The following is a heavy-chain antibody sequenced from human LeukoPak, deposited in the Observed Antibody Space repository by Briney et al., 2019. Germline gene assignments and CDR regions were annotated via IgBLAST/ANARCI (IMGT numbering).Heavy chain of an antibody. CDR3: ATVNYDILTGYYPPPVY. V-gene: IGHV3-13*01. CDR2: IGTAGDI. J-gene: IGHJ4*02. Sequence: GGSLRLSCAASGFTFSSYDMHWVRHATGKGLEWVSGIGTAGDIYYPGSVKGRFTISRDNSKNTLYLQMNSLRAEDTAVYYCATVNYDILTGYYPPPVYWGQGTLVTVSS. D-gene: IGHD3-9*01. CDR1: GFTFSSYD.